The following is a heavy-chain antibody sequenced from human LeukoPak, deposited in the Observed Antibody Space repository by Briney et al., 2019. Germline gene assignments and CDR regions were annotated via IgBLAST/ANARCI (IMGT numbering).Heavy chain of an antibody. V-gene: IGHV3-23*01. CDR2: ISGSGGST. CDR1: GFTFSSYA. J-gene: IGHJ4*02. Sequence: GGSLRLSCAASGFTFSSYAMSWARQAPGKGLEWVSAISGSGGSTYYADSVKGRFTISRDNSKNTLYLQMNSLRAEDTAVYYCAKGLPGIAALRSYFDYWGQGTLVTVSS. D-gene: IGHD6-13*01. CDR3: AKGLPGIAALRSYFDY.